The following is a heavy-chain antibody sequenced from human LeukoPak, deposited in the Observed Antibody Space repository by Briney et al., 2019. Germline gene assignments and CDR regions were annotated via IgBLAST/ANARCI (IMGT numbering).Heavy chain of an antibody. V-gene: IGHV3-33*01. CDR1: GFTFSSYG. CDR3: ARVPRWELQGPLDY. Sequence: TGGSLRLSCAASGFTFSSYGMHWVRQAPGKGLEWVAVIWYDGSNKYYADSVKGRFTISRDNSKNTLYLQMNSLRAEDTAVYYCARVPRWELQGPLDYWGQGTLVTVSS. D-gene: IGHD1-26*01. J-gene: IGHJ4*02. CDR2: IWYDGSNK.